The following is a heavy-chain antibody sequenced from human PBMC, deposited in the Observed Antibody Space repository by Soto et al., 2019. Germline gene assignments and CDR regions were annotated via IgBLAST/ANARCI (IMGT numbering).Heavy chain of an antibody. V-gene: IGHV4-30-2*01. Sequence: PSETLSLTCAVSGGSISSGGYSWSWIRQPPGKGLEWIGYIYHSGSTYYNPSLKSRVTISVDRSKNQFSLKLSSVTAADTAVYYCARVLPPGGSGYRSYGMDVWGQGTTVTVSS. CDR3: ARVLPPGGSGYRSYGMDV. CDR2: IYHSGST. D-gene: IGHD3-22*01. CDR1: GGSISSGGYS. J-gene: IGHJ6*02.